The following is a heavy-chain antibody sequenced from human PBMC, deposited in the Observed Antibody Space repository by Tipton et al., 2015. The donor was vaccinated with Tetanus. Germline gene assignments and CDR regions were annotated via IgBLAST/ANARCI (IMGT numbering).Heavy chain of an antibody. J-gene: IGHJ4*02. Sequence: SLRLSCATSGLFFKNAWMNWVRQAPGKGLEWVGRIKSKTDGGTTDYSARVKDRFSISRDDSKDTLFLQMNSLRAEDTATYYCVNWWRTVVRDWWGQGTLVTVSS. CDR2: IKSKTDGGTT. V-gene: IGHV3-15*07. D-gene: IGHD2-8*02. CDR3: VNWWRTVVRDW. CDR1: GLFFKNAW.